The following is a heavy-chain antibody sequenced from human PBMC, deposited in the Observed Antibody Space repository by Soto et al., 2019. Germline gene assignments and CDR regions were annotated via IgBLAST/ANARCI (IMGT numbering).Heavy chain of an antibody. Sequence: SETLSLTCTVSGGSISSGDYYWSWIRQPPGKGLEWIGYIYYSGSTNYNPSLKSRVTISVDTSKNQFSLKLSSVTAADTAVYYCARSPGIVGATSDFDYWGQGTLVTVSS. J-gene: IGHJ4*02. CDR1: GGSISSGDYY. D-gene: IGHD1-26*01. CDR2: IYYSGST. V-gene: IGHV4-30-4*01. CDR3: ARSPGIVGATSDFDY.